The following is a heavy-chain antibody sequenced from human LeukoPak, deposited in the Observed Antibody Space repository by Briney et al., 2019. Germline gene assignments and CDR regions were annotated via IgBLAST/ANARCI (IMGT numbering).Heavy chain of an antibody. CDR3: ARVRYYGSGSYYTKPESYYYYGMDV. CDR2: INHSGST. V-gene: IGHV4-34*01. D-gene: IGHD3-10*01. Sequence: SETLSLTCAVYGGSFSGYYWSWIRQPPGKGLEWIGEINHSGSTNYNPSLKSRVTISVDTSKNQFSLKLSSVTAADTAVYYRARVRYYGSGSYYTKPESYYYYGMDVWGKGTTVTVSS. J-gene: IGHJ6*04. CDR1: GGSFSGYY.